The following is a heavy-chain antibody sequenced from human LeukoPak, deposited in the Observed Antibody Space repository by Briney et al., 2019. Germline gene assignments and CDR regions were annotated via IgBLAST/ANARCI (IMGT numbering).Heavy chain of an antibody. CDR1: GYTFTSYD. CDR2: MNPNSGNT. V-gene: IGHV1-8*03. D-gene: IGHD3-10*01. CDR3: ARSVLSNWFDP. Sequence: ASVKVSCKASGYTFTSYDINWVRQATGQGLEWMGWMNPNSGNTGYAQKFQGRVTITRNTSISTAYMELSSLRSEDTAVYYCARSVLSNWFDPWGQGTLVTVSS. J-gene: IGHJ5*02.